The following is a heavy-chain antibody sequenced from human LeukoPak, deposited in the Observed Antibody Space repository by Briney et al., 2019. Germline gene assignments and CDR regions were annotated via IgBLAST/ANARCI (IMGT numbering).Heavy chain of an antibody. Sequence: ASVKVSCKASGYTFTSYYMHWVRQAPGQGLEWMGIINPSGGSTSYAQKFQGRVTMTRDTSTSTVYMELSSLRSEDTAVYYCARDMGYSSSWFSYYYYGMDVWGPGTTVTVSS. J-gene: IGHJ6*02. CDR2: INPSGGST. V-gene: IGHV1-46*01. CDR3: ARDMGYSSSWFSYYYYGMDV. D-gene: IGHD6-13*01. CDR1: GYTFTSYY.